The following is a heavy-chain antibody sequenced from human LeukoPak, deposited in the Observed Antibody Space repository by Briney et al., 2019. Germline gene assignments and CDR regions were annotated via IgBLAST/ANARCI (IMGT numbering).Heavy chain of an antibody. CDR1: GGTFSSYA. CDR3: ARALSGMYTYYYDSSGYYPFGY. J-gene: IGHJ4*02. V-gene: IGHV1-69*05. CDR2: IIPIFGTA. Sequence: ASVKVSCKAPGGTFSSYAISWVRQAPGQGLEWMGGIIPIFGTANYAQKFQGRVTITTDESTSTAYMELSSLRSEDTAVYYCARALSGMYTYYYDSSGYYPFGYWGQGTLVTVSS. D-gene: IGHD3-22*01.